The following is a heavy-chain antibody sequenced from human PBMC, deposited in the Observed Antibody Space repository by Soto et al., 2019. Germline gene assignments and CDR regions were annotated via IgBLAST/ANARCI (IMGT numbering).Heavy chain of an antibody. CDR2: MNPNSGNT. D-gene: IGHD5-18*01. Sequence: ASVKVSCKASGYTFTSYDINWVRQATGQGLEWMGWMNPNSGNTGYAQKFQDRVTMTRNTSISTAYMELSSLRSEDTAVYYCASSDTAMASDYYYYYGMDVWGQGTTVTVSS. V-gene: IGHV1-8*01. CDR3: ASSDTAMASDYYYYYGMDV. J-gene: IGHJ6*02. CDR1: GYTFTSYD.